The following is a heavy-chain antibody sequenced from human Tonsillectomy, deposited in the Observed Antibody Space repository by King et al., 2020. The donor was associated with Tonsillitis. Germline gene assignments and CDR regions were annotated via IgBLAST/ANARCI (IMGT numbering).Heavy chain of an antibody. V-gene: IGHV4-59*01. Sequence: VQLQESGPGLVKPSETLSLTCTVSGGSISGYYWTWIRQAPGKGLEWIGFIHFGGSTNYNPSLKSRVSISVDTSKSKFSLQLNSVTSADTAVYYCARGLHGSRATCPPGFDDWGQGTQVTAPS. CDR2: IHFGGST. J-gene: IGHJ4*02. D-gene: IGHD2-2*01. CDR3: ARGLHGSRATCPPGFDD. CDR1: GGSISGYY.